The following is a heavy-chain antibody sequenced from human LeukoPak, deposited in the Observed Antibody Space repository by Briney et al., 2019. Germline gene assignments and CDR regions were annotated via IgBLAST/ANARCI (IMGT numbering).Heavy chain of an antibody. J-gene: IGHJ4*02. CDR2: INPNSGGT. V-gene: IGHV1-2*02. CDR1: GYTSPFYG. Sequence: ASVMVSCKVSGYTSPFYGITWVRQAPGQGLEWMGWINPNSGGTNYAQKFQGRVTMTRDTSISTAYMELSRLRSDDTAVYYCAREDLRDSSSPLDYWGQGTLVTVSS. D-gene: IGHD6-13*01. CDR3: AREDLRDSSSPLDY.